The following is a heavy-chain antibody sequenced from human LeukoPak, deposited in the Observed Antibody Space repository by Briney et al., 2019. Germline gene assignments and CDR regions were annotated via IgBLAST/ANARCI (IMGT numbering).Heavy chain of an antibody. CDR1: GGSISSYY. V-gene: IGHV4-4*07. D-gene: IGHD5-18*01. CDR2: IYTSGST. CDR3: ARANSYGYPYHYYYGMDV. Sequence: PSETLSLTCTVSGGSISSYYWSWIRQPAGKGLEWIGRIYTSGSTNYNPSLKSRVTMSVDTSKNQFSLKLSSVTAADTAVYYCARANSYGYPYHYYYGMDVWGQGTTVTVSS. J-gene: IGHJ6*02.